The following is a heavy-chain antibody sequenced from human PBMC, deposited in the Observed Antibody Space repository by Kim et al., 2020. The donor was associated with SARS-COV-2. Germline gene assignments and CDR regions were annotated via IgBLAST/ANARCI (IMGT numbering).Heavy chain of an antibody. CDR2: MYSSGST. Sequence: SETLSLTCTVSGGSISSSLYYWGWIRQPPGKGLEWIGSMYSSGSTYYNPSLKSQVTISVDTSKNQFSLKLRSVTAADTAMYYCAREREVLGHYYYGMDVWGQGTTVTVSS. CDR3: AREREVLGHYYYGMDV. J-gene: IGHJ6*02. CDR1: GGSISSSLYY. D-gene: IGHD1-26*01. V-gene: IGHV4-39*07.